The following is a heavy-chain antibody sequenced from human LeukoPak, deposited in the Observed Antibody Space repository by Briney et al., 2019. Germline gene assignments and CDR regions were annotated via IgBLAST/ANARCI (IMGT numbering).Heavy chain of an antibody. CDR3: AKVQSSGYYSSVDS. CDR1: GFTFSSYA. D-gene: IGHD3-22*01. V-gene: IGHV3-23*01. Sequence: GGSLRLSCAASGFTFSSYAMSWVRQAPGQGLEWVSVISGSGGGTYYADSVKGRFTISRDNSKNTLYLQLNSLRAEDTAVYYCAKVQSSGYYSSVDSWGQGTLVTVSS. CDR2: ISGSGGGT. J-gene: IGHJ4*02.